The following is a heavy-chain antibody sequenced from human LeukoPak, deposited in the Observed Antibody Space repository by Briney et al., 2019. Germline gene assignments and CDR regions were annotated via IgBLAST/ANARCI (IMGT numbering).Heavy chain of an antibody. D-gene: IGHD5-12*01. Sequence: GRSLRLSCAASGFTFDDYAMHWVRQAPGKGLEWVSGISWNSGSIGYADSVKGRFTISRDNAKNSLYLQMNSLRAEDTALYYCAKTPDVGGYDNFRFDYWGQGTLVTVSS. CDR2: ISWNSGSI. CDR1: GFTFDDYA. J-gene: IGHJ4*02. V-gene: IGHV3-9*01. CDR3: AKTPDVGGYDNFRFDY.